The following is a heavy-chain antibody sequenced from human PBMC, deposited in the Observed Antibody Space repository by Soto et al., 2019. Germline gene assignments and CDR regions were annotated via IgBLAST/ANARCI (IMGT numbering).Heavy chain of an antibody. CDR1: GYTFTSYG. J-gene: IGHJ6*02. CDR3: ARVGFGELLYPPYYYYGMDV. Sequence: ASVKVSCKASGYTFTSYGISWVRQAPGQGLEWMGWISAYNGNTNYAQKLQGRVTMTTDTSTSTAYMELRSLRSDDTAVYYCARVGFGELLYPPYYYYGMDVWGQGTTVTVSS. D-gene: IGHD3-10*01. CDR2: ISAYNGNT. V-gene: IGHV1-18*01.